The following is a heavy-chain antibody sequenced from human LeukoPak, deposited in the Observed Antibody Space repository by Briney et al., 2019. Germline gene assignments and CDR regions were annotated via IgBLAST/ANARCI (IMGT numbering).Heavy chain of an antibody. D-gene: IGHD3-9*01. V-gene: IGHV3-9*01. CDR3: AKSLTGYYNSMDV. CDR1: GFTFDDYA. Sequence: GRSLRLSCAASGFTFDDYAMHWVRHAPGKGLEGVSGINWNSGFIDYADSVKSRFTISRDNARNSLYLQMNSLRAEDTALYYCAKSLTGYYNSMDVWGQGTTVTVSS. CDR2: INWNSGFI. J-gene: IGHJ6*02.